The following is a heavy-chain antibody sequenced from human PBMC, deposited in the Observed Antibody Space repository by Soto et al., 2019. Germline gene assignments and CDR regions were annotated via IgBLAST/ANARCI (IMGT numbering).Heavy chain of an antibody. CDR2: IVVGNGNT. D-gene: IGHD3-3*01. V-gene: IGHV1-58*01. J-gene: IGHJ3*02. CDR1: GLPVSDFA. CDR3: AATTHYDFWSGYFTGVAFDI. Sequence: SVKVYFKASGLPVSDFALQLVRQARGQPVEWIGYIVVGNGNTNFAQRFQERVTFSSDKSRGTAYMELRSLRSEDTAVYYCAATTHYDFWSGYFTGVAFDIWGQGTKVTVSS.